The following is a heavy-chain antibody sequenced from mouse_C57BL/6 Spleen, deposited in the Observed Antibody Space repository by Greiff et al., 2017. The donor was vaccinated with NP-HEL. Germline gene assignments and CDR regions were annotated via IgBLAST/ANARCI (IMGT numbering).Heavy chain of an antibody. CDR1: GYAFSSSW. J-gene: IGHJ2*01. V-gene: IGHV1-82*01. Sequence: LEESGPELVKPGASVKISCKASGYAFSSSWMNWVKQRPGKGLEWIGRIYPGDGDTNYNGKFKGKATLTADKSSSTAYMQLSSLTSEDSAVYFCARGDDGYWGQGTTLTVSS. D-gene: IGHD2-3*01. CDR3: ARGDDGY. CDR2: IYPGDGDT.